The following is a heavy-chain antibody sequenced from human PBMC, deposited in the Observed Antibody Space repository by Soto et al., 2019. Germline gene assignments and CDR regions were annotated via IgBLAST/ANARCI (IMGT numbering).Heavy chain of an antibody. Sequence: QVQLVQSGAEVKKPGSSVKVSCKASGGTFSSYAISWVRQAPGQGLEWMGGIIPIFGTADYAQKFQGRVTIIADESTSTAYMERISLRSEDTAVYYCASHSYGTAKYCYGMDVWGQGSTVTVSS. V-gene: IGHV1-69*12. CDR2: IIPIFGTA. J-gene: IGHJ6*02. CDR3: ASHSYGTAKYCYGMDV. D-gene: IGHD5-18*01. CDR1: GGTFSSYA.